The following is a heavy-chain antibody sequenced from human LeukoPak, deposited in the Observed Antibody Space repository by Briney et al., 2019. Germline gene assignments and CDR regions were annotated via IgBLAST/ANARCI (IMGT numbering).Heavy chain of an antibody. V-gene: IGHV1-2*02. J-gene: IGHJ4*02. Sequence: ASVKVSCKASGYTFTCYYMHWVRQAPGQGLEWMGWINPNSGGTNYAQKFQGRVTMTRDTSISTAYMELSRLRSDDTAVYYCATEGYYYDSSGYYVNYFDYWGQGTLVTISS. CDR1: GYTFTCYY. D-gene: IGHD3-22*01. CDR2: INPNSGGT. CDR3: ATEGYYYDSSGYYVNYFDY.